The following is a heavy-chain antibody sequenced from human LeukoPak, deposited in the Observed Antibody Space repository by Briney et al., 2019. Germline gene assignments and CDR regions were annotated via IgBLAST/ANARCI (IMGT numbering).Heavy chain of an antibody. CDR3: ARIVPKGYPSPYYFDY. CDR2: IKQDGSEK. J-gene: IGHJ4*02. CDR1: GFTFSSYW. Sequence: HPGGSLRLSCAASGFTFSSYWMSWVRQAPGKGLEWVANIKQDGSEKYYVDSVKGRFTISRDNAKNSLYLQMNSLRAEDTAVYYCARIVPKGYPSPYYFDYWGQGTLVTVSS. D-gene: IGHD5-18*01. V-gene: IGHV3-7*01.